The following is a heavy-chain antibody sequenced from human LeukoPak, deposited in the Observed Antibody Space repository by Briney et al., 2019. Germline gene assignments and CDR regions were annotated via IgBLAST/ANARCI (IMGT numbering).Heavy chain of an antibody. D-gene: IGHD3-16*01. CDR1: GDSISSGDYY. V-gene: IGHV4-61*02. J-gene: IGHJ3*02. CDR2: ISSSGST. Sequence: SETLSLTCTVSGDSISSGDYYWSWIRQPAGKGLEWIGRISSSGSTNYNPSLKSRVTISVDTSKNQFSLKLSSVTAADTAVYYCARDRRGAYDYVWGSYLWAFDIWGQGTMVTVSS. CDR3: ARDRRGAYDYVWGSYLWAFDI.